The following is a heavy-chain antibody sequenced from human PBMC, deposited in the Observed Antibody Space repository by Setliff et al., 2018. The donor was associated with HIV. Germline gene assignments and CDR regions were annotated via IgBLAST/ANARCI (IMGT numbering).Heavy chain of an antibody. V-gene: IGHV7-4-1*02. CDR3: DSSRVLREEGFDP. CDR2: INTNTGKP. D-gene: IGHD3-22*01. J-gene: IGHJ5*02. CDR1: GYTFRSYG. Sequence: ASVKVSCKASGYTFRSYGINWVRQAPGQGLEWMGWINTNTGKPTYAQGFTGRYVFSLDTSVSAAYLQINSLKAEDSAVYYYDSSRVLREEGFDPWGQGTLVTVSS.